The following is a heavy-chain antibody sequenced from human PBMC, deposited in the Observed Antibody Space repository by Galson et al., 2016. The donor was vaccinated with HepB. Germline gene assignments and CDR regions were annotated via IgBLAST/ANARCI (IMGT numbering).Heavy chain of an antibody. V-gene: IGHV3-48*02. CDR1: GFTFRNYG. CDR2: ISTSSWSI. D-gene: IGHD2-2*01. J-gene: IGHJ3*02. Sequence: LRLSCAASGFTFRNYGMNWVRQAPGKGLEWVSYISTSSWSIYYADSVKGRFTISRDNAKDSLYLQMNSLRDEDTAVYYCAGAVEDAFDIWGQGTMVTVSS. CDR3: AGAVEDAFDI.